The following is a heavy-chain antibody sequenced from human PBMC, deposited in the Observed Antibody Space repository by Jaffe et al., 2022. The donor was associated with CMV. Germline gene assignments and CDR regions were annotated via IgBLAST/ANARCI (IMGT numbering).Heavy chain of an antibody. J-gene: IGHJ4*02. CDR1: GFTFSSYV. Sequence: EVQLLESGGDLVQPGGSLRLSCAASGFTFSSYVMSWVRQAPGKGLEWVSAISGSGANTYYADSVKGRFTVSRDNSKNTLYLQMNSLTAEDTAVYYCAKRALVSSDDYFDYWGQGTLVTVSS. D-gene: IGHD5-18*01. CDR2: ISGSGANT. CDR3: AKRALVSSDDYFDY. V-gene: IGHV3-23*01.